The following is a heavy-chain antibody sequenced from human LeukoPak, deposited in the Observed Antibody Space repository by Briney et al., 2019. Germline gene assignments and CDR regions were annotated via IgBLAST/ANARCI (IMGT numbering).Heavy chain of an antibody. CDR2: ISGTGGST. V-gene: IGHV3-23*01. J-gene: IGHJ4*02. CDR3: AKQGSGWDVDY. Sequence: GGSLRLSCAASRFTVSSYTMSWVRQAPGKGLEWVSAISGTGGSTYYADSVKGRFTISRDNSKNTLYLQMNSLRAEDTAVYYCAKQGSGWDVDYWGQGTLVTVSS. CDR1: RFTVSSYT. D-gene: IGHD6-19*01.